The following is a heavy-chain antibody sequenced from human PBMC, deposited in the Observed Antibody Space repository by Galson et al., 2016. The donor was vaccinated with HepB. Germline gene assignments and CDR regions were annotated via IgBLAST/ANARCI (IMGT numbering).Heavy chain of an antibody. J-gene: IGHJ6*02. V-gene: IGHV3-23*01. CDR1: EFTFSSYA. CDR3: AKAATPVSYYHGMDV. CDR2: IDSSGHST. Sequence: SLRLSCAASEFTFSSYAMSWVRQAPGKGLEWVSAIDSSGHSTYYTDSVTGRFTISRDNSKNTLYLQMNSLRYEDTAVYYCAKAATPVSYYHGMDVWGQGTTVTVSS.